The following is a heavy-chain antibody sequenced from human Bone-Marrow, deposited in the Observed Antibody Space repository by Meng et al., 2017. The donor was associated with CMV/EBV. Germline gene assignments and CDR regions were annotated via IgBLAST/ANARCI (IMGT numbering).Heavy chain of an antibody. CDR1: GFTFSSYA. V-gene: IGHV3-23*01. Sequence: GESLKISCAASGFTFSSYAMSWVRQAPGKGLEWVSAISGSGGSTYYADSVKGRFTISRDNSKNTLYLQMNSLRAEETAVYYWARGGGGYDFWSGYYFDYWGQGTLVTVSS. CDR3: ARGGGGYDFWSGYYFDY. J-gene: IGHJ4*02. CDR2: ISGSGGST. D-gene: IGHD3-3*01.